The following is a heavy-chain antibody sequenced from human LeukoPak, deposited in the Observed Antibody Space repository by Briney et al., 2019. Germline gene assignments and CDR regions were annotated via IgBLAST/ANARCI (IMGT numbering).Heavy chain of an antibody. V-gene: IGHV3-13*01. CDR2: IGTAGDT. D-gene: IGHD7-27*01. J-gene: IGHJ6*02. CDR1: GFTFSSYD. Sequence: GGSLRLSCAASGFTFSSYDMHWVRQATGKGLEWVSAIGTAGDTYYSGSVKGRFTISRENAKNSLYLQMNSLRAGDTAVYYCARGPMELGDYYYGMDVWGQGTTVTVSS. CDR3: ARGPMELGDYYYGMDV.